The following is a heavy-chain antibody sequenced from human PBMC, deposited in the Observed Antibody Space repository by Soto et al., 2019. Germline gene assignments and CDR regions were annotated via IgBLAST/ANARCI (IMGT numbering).Heavy chain of an antibody. D-gene: IGHD6-19*01. CDR3: ARDPDSSGRPWGYYGMDV. CDR2: IYHSGNT. CDR1: GGSISSGNW. Sequence: SETLSLTCAVSGGSISSGNWWTWVRQPPGKGLEWIGQIYHSGNTDYNPSLKSRVTISVDKSKNQVSLKLSSVTAADTAVYYCARDPDSSGRPWGYYGMDVWGQGTTVTVSS. J-gene: IGHJ6*02. V-gene: IGHV4-4*02.